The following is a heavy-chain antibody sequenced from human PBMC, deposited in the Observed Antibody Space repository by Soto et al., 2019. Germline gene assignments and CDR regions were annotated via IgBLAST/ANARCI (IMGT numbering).Heavy chain of an antibody. Sequence: PSESLSPTCTFSGGSGGIGSYHWSWIQHPPGKGLEWIGNIYYSGSTNYTPSLKSRVTISIDRSRNQFSLKLTSVTAADTAMYYCARVDGTDFFYLRGMDVWGQGTTVTVSS. D-gene: IGHD1-1*01. V-gene: IGHV4-61*01. J-gene: IGHJ6*02. CDR1: GGSGGIGSYH. CDR2: IYYSGST. CDR3: ARVDGTDFFYLRGMDV.